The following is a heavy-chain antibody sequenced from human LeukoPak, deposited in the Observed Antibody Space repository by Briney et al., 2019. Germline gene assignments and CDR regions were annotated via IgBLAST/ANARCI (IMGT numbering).Heavy chain of an antibody. D-gene: IGHD1-26*01. J-gene: IGHJ4*02. Sequence: GGSLRLSCAASGFTFSSYSMNWVRQAPGKGLEWVSYISSSSSTIYYADSVKGRFTISRDNSKNTLFLQMSSLRAEDTAVYYCAKEVASVGTPLFDYWGQGALVTVSS. V-gene: IGHV3-48*01. CDR2: ISSSSSTI. CDR3: AKEVASVGTPLFDY. CDR1: GFTFSSYS.